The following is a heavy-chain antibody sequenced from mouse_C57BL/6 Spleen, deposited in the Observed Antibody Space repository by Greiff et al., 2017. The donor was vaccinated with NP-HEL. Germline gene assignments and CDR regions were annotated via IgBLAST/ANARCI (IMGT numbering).Heavy chain of an antibody. V-gene: IGHV14-2*01. J-gene: IGHJ2*01. CDR1: GFTIKDYY. CDR2: IDPEDGET. CDR3: AVTTVVATEFDY. Sequence: VQLQQSGAELVKPGASVKLSCTASGFTIKDYYMHWVKQRPEQGLEWIGRIDPEDGETKYAPKFQGKATITADTSSNTAYLQLSSLTSEGTAVYYCAVTTVVATEFDYWGQGTTLTVSS. D-gene: IGHD1-1*01.